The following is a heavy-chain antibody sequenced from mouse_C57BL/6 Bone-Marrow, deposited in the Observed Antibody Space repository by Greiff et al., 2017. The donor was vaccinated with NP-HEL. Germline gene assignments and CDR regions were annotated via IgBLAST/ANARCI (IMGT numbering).Heavy chain of an antibody. CDR2: IDPSDSYT. CDR1: GYTFTSYW. J-gene: IGHJ2*01. D-gene: IGHD1-1*01. CDR3: AKGAPYYYGSSYGAFDY. V-gene: IGHV1-59*01. Sequence: QVQLQQPGAELVRPGTSVKLSCKASGYTFTSYWMHWVKQRPGQGLEWIGVIDPSDSYTNYNQKFKGKATLTVDTSSSTAYMQLSSLTSEDSAVYYCAKGAPYYYGSSYGAFDYWGKGTTLTVSS.